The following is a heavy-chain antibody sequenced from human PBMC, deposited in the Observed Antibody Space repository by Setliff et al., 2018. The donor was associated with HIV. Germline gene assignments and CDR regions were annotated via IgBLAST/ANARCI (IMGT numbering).Heavy chain of an antibody. CDR3: ARGGGPTIFGLDP. CDR2: ISYSAST. Sequence: SETLSLTCTVPGGSISSAYYYWSFIRQHPGKGLEWIGYISYSASTYYNPSLRSRLTISLDTSKNQFSLRLSSVTAADTAVYYCARGGGPTIFGLDPWGQGTLVTVSS. CDR1: GGSISSAYYY. V-gene: IGHV4-31*02. J-gene: IGHJ5*02. D-gene: IGHD3-3*01.